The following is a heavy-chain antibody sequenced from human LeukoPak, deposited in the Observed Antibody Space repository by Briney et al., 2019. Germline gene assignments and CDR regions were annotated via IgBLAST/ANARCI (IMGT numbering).Heavy chain of an antibody. CDR3: ARDHEGFDQ. CDR1: GYSFTSNY. CDR2: IYPRDGST. V-gene: IGHV1-46*01. J-gene: IGHJ4*01. Sequence: ASVKVSCKVSGYSFTSNYIHWVRQAPGQGLEWMGMIYPRDGSTSYAQRFQGRVTVTRDTSTSTVHMELSGLRSEDTAVYYCARDHEGFDQWGQGTLVTVSS.